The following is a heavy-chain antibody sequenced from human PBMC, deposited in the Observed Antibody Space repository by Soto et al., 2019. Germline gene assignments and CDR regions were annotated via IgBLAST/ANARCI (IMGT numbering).Heavy chain of an antibody. V-gene: IGHV3-7*01. CDR3: ARPPVKGIHV. Sequence: GSLRLSCEGTGFNFSSYRMHWVRQAPGKGLEWVANTKRDASETYYADSVKGRFTISRDNARNSLYLQMNSLRVEDTAVYYCARPPVKGIHVWGQGTTVTVSS. CDR2: TKRDASET. J-gene: IGHJ6*02. CDR1: GFNFSSYR. D-gene: IGHD4-17*01.